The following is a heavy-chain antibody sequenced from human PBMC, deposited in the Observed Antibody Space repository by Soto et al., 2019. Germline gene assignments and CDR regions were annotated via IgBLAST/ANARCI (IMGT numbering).Heavy chain of an antibody. D-gene: IGHD6-6*01. CDR1: GYSFTNYW. J-gene: IGHJ4*02. CDR2: IYPGDSDT. CDR3: ARDGLSSSSSFDY. V-gene: IGHV5-51*01. Sequence: PGESLKISCKGSGYSFTNYWIGWVRQMPGKGLEWMGIIYPGDSDTRYSPSFQGQVTFSVDKSISTAYLQWSSLKASDTAMYYCARDGLSSSSSFDYWGQGTLVTVSS.